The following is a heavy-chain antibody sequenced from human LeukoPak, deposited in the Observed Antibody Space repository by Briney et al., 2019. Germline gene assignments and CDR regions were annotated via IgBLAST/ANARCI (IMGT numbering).Heavy chain of an antibody. CDR2: IHPSGST. CDR3: ARGPPPDLDY. V-gene: IGHV4-4*07. J-gene: IGHJ4*02. CDR1: GGSISSYY. Sequence: SETLSLTCTVSGGSISSYYWSRIRQPAGKGLEWIGRIHPSGSTNYNPSLKSRVTLSVDTSKNEFSLKLSSVTAADTAVYYCARGPPPDLDYWGRGTLVTVSS.